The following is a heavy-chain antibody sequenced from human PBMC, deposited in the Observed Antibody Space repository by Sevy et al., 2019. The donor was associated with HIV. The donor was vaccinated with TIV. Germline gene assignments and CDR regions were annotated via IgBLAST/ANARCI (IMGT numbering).Heavy chain of an antibody. J-gene: IGHJ4*02. CDR2: IKQDGSEK. V-gene: IGHV3-7*03. D-gene: IGHD6-19*01. Sequence: GGSLRLSCAASGFTFSSYWMSWVRQAPGKGLEWVANIKQDGSEKYYVDSVKGRFTISRDNAKNSLYLQMNSLRAEDTAVYYCARSVYSSGWYSSRFAYFDYWGQGTLVTVSS. CDR1: GFTFSSYW. CDR3: ARSVYSSGWYSSRFAYFDY.